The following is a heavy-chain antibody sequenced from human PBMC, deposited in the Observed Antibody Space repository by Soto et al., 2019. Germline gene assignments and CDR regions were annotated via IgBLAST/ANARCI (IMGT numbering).Heavy chain of an antibody. CDR3: ARAYYYGSGSYRLVYYGMDV. J-gene: IGHJ6*02. D-gene: IGHD3-10*01. V-gene: IGHV4-34*01. CDR1: GGSFSGYY. CDR2: INHSGST. Sequence: PSETLSLTCAVYGGSFSGYYWSWIRQPPGKGLEWIGEINHSGSTNYNPSLKSRVTISVDTSKNQFSLKLSSVTAADTAVYYCARAYYYGSGSYRLVYYGMDVWGQGTTVTVSS.